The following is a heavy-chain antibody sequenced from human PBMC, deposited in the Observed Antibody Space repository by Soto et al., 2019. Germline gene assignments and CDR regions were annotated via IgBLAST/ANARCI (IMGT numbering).Heavy chain of an antibody. D-gene: IGHD2-2*02. CDR1: GGSISSGDYY. Sequence: SETLSLTCTVSGGSISSGDYYWSWIRQPPGKGLEWIGYIYYSGSTYYNPSLKSRVTISVDTSKNQFSLKLSSVTAADTAVYYCARDTDCSSTSCYMHYYYGMDVWGQGTTVTVSS. V-gene: IGHV4-30-4*01. CDR2: IYYSGST. J-gene: IGHJ6*02. CDR3: ARDTDCSSTSCYMHYYYGMDV.